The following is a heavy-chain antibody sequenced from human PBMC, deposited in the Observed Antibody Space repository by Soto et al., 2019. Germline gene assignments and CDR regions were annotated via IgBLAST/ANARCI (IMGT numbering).Heavy chain of an antibody. CDR3: ARMLAVNYYSYYVDV. CDR1: GFSLRNARMG. D-gene: IGHD3-22*01. Sequence: QVTLKESGPVLVKPTETLTLTCTVSGFSLRNARMGVSWIRQPPGKALEWLAHILSSDEKSYNTSLKGRLTLSQDTSKSQVVLTMTNMDPVDTATYFCARMLAVNYYSYYVDVWGEGTTVTVSS. J-gene: IGHJ6*03. CDR2: ILSSDEK. V-gene: IGHV2-26*01.